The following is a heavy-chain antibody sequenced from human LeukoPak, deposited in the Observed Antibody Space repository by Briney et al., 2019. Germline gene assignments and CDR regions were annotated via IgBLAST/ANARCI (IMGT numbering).Heavy chain of an antibody. V-gene: IGHV3-30-3*01. D-gene: IGHD1-14*01. CDR1: GFTFSSYA. J-gene: IGHJ4*02. Sequence: GGSLRLSCAASGFTFSSYAMHWVRQAPGKGLEWVAVISYDGSNKYYADSVKGRFTISRDNSKNTLYLQMNSLRAEDTAVYYCTGHPIYWGQGTLVTVSS. CDR2: ISYDGSNK. CDR3: TGHPIY.